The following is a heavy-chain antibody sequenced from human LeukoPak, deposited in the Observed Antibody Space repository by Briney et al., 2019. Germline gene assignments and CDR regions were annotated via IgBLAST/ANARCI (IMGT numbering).Heavy chain of an antibody. CDR1: AFTVSMSA. CDR2: ISFDGGNK. D-gene: IGHD6-13*01. V-gene: IGHV3-30*04. CDR3: ARGRAGIAAAGFDY. J-gene: IGHJ4*02. Sequence: PGGSLRLTCATHAFTVSMSAMHWVRLAPGKGLDWVAVISFDGGNKFYADSVKGRFSSSRDNSKNILYLQMNSLGLDDTAVYFCARGRAGIAAAGFDYWGQGTLVTVSS.